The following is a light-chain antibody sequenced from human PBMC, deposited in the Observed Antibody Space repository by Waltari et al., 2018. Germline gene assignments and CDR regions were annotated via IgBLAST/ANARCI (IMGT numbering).Light chain of an antibody. Sequence: SYELTQPPSVSVSPGHTATITCSRDALPKQFAFWYQQKPGQPPVLVTCKGTERPSGMPDRFSGSTAGTTGTLTSSGVQAEDEADYYCQSADSTSTHVVFGGGTKLTVL. J-gene: IGLJ2*01. V-gene: IGLV3-25*03. CDR3: QSADSTSTHVV. CDR2: KGT. CDR1: ALPKQF.